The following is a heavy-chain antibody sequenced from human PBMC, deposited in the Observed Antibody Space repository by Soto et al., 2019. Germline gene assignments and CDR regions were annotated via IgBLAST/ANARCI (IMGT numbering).Heavy chain of an antibody. Sequence: GESLKISCQGSGYSFTNYWITWVRQMPGKGLEWMGRIDPSDSYTNYSPSFQGHVIISVDKSLSTAYLQWSSLRASDTAIYYCATSPQGYSSFRFGSWGQGALVTVSS. J-gene: IGHJ4*02. CDR1: GYSFTNYW. CDR3: ATSPQGYSSFRFGS. D-gene: IGHD6-6*01. CDR2: IDPSDSYT. V-gene: IGHV5-10-1*01.